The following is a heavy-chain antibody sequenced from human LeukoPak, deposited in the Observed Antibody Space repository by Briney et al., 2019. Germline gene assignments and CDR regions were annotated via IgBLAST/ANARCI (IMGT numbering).Heavy chain of an antibody. V-gene: IGHV3-7*03. J-gene: IGHJ4*02. CDR1: GLTFSSYW. D-gene: IGHD6-19*01. CDR3: ARDSGSGWPKYYFDY. CDR2: IKQDGSEK. Sequence: GGSLRLSCAASGLTFSSYWMSWVRQAPGKGLEWVANIKQDGSEKYYVDSVKGRFTISRDNAKNSLYLQMNSLRAEDTAVYYCARDSGSGWPKYYFDYWGQGTLVTVSS.